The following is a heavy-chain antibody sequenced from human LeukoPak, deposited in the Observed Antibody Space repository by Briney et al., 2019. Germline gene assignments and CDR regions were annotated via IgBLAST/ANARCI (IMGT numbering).Heavy chain of an antibody. D-gene: IGHD1-14*01. CDR3: ARRNYFGMDV. CDR1: GFTFSSHW. CDR2: ITSDGSSR. V-gene: IGHV3-74*01. Sequence: PGRSLRLSCAAAGFTFSSHWMHWVRHAPGKGLVWVSLITSDGSSRTYADSVKGRFTISRDNAKNPLYLQMNSLRAEDTAVYYCARRNYFGMDVWGQGTTVTVSS. J-gene: IGHJ6*02.